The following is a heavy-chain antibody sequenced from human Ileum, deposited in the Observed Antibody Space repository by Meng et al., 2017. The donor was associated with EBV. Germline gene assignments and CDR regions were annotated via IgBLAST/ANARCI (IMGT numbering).Heavy chain of an antibody. D-gene: IGHD6-19*01. V-gene: IGHV1-3*04. CDR1: GYTFTSYA. Sequence: QVQFGQAGDEMRKPGATVEVSCKASGYTFTSYAMNWVRQGPGQRLEWMGWINTGNGETKYSQKFQGRVTLTRDTSASTAYMELSSLRSEDTAVYYCASRPGIAVAGFDYWGQGTLVTVSS. J-gene: IGHJ4*02. CDR3: ASRPGIAVAGFDY. CDR2: INTGNGET.